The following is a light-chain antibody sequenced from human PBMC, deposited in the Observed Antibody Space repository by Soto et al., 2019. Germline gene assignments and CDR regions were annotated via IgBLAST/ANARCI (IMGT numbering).Light chain of an antibody. V-gene: IGLV2-14*03. J-gene: IGLJ2*01. CDR3: SSYTSDFTII. CDR1: ISDVGGYQY. Sequence: QSALTQPASGSGSPGQSITISCTGTISDVGGYQYVSWFQQHPGKAPRLMIYDVSDRPSGVSSRFSGSKSGNTASLTISGLQSEDEADYYCSSYTSDFTIIFGGGTKVTVL. CDR2: DVS.